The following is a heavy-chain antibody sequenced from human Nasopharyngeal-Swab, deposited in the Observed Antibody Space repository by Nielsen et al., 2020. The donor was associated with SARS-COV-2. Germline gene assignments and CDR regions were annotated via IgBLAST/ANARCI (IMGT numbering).Heavy chain of an antibody. V-gene: IGHV4-39*01. Sequence: SETLSLTCTVSGGSISSSSYYWGWIRQPPGKGLEWIGSIYYSGSTYHNPSLKSRVTISVDTSKNQFSLKLSSVTAADTAVYYCASEWFGELDDYYYGMDVWGQGTTVTVSS. D-gene: IGHD3-10*01. CDR1: GGSISSSSYY. CDR2: IYYSGST. J-gene: IGHJ6*02. CDR3: ASEWFGELDDYYYGMDV.